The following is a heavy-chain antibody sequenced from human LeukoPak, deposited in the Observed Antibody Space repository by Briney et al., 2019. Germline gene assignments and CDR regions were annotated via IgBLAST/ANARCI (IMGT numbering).Heavy chain of an antibody. J-gene: IGHJ6*03. CDR3: ARRYSYYYYMDV. Sequence: PSETLSLTCTVSGDSIRRSAYYWGWIRQPPGKGLEWIGSIYYSGSTYYNPSLKSRVTISVDTSKNQFSLKLNSVAAADTAVYYCARRYSYYYYMDVWDKGTTVTVSS. D-gene: IGHD1-14*01. CDR1: GDSIRRSAYY. CDR2: IYYSGST. V-gene: IGHV4-39*01.